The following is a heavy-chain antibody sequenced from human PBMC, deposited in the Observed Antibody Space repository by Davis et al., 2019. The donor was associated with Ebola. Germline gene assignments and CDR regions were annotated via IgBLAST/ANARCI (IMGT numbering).Heavy chain of an antibody. CDR2: IYHSGST. J-gene: IGHJ4*02. CDR3: ARDLGGLGYCSGGSCYSVPYY. Sequence: MPSETLSLTCAVYGGSFSGYYWSWVRQPPGKGLEWIGEIYHSGSTNYNPSLKSRVTISVDKSKNQFSLKLSSVTAADTAVYYCARDLGGLGYCSGGSCYSVPYYWGQGTLVTVSS. V-gene: IGHV4-34*01. D-gene: IGHD2-15*01. CDR1: GGSFSGYY.